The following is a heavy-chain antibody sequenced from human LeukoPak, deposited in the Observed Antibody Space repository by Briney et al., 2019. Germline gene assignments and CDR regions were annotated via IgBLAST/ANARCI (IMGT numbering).Heavy chain of an antibody. J-gene: IGHJ4*02. D-gene: IGHD3-3*01. Sequence: GASVKVSCKASGYTFTDYYMHWVRQAPGQGLEWMGWMNPNSGGTNYAQKFQGRVAMTRDTSITTAYVELSRLRFDDTAVSYCARAPAGGKLRVFDYWGQGTLVTVSS. CDR2: MNPNSGGT. CDR3: ARAPAGGKLRVFDY. V-gene: IGHV1-2*02. CDR1: GYTFTDYY.